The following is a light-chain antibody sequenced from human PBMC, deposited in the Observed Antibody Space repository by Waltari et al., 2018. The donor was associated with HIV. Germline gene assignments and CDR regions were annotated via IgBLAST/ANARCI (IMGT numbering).Light chain of an antibody. CDR2: DVS. CDR1: SSDVGAYTY. CDR3: CSYGGSDTLYV. J-gene: IGLJ1*01. Sequence: QSALTQPRSVSGSPGQSVTISCTGTSSDVGAYTYVAWYQQHPGKAPKFLIFDVSTRPSGVPDRFSGAKSGNTASLTISGLQAEDEAEYYCCSYGGSDTLYVFGTGTKVTVL. V-gene: IGLV2-11*01.